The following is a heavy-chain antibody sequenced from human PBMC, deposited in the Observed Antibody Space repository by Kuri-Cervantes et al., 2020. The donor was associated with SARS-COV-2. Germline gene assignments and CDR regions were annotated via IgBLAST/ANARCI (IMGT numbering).Heavy chain of an antibody. CDR1: GFTFSSYA. Sequence: LSLTCAASGFTFSSYAMHWVRQAPGKGLVWVSRINSDGSSTSYADSVKGRFTISRDNSKNTLYLQMNSLRAEDTAVYYCVTWYDFWSGYSRGRFDYWGQGTLVTVSS. CDR2: INSDGSST. J-gene: IGHJ4*02. D-gene: IGHD3-3*01. CDR3: VTWYDFWSGYSRGRFDY. V-gene: IGHV3-74*01.